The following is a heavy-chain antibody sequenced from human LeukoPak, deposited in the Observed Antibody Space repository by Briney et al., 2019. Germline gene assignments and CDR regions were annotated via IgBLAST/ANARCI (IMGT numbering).Heavy chain of an antibody. CDR1: GGSIRSYY. CDR3: ARLGYCSGGVCYYFDY. Sequence: KPSETLSLTCTVSGGSIRSYYWSWVRQPPGKGLEWIGFVYSSGSTNYNPSLKGRVTISVDTSKNQFSLKLSSVTAADTAVYYCARLGYCSGGVCYYFDYWGQGTLVTVSS. V-gene: IGHV4-59*08. D-gene: IGHD2-15*01. CDR2: VYSSGST. J-gene: IGHJ4*02.